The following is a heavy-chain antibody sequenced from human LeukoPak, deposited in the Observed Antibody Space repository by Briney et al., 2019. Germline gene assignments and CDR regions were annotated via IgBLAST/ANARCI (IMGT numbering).Heavy chain of an antibody. V-gene: IGHV1-69*13. D-gene: IGHD3-3*01. Sequence: SVKVSCKASGGTFSSYAISWVRQALGQGLEWMGGIIPIFGTANYAQKFQGRVTITADESTSTAYMELSSLRSEDTAVYYCASPSPYYDFWSGYFYYYGMDVWGQGTTVTVSS. CDR1: GGTFSSYA. CDR3: ASPSPYYDFWSGYFYYYGMDV. CDR2: IIPIFGTA. J-gene: IGHJ6*02.